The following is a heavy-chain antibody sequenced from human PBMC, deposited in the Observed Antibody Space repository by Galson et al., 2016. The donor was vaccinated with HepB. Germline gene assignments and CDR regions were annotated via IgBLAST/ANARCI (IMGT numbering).Heavy chain of an antibody. Sequence: SLRLSCAASRFTFRSFGMNWVRQAPGKGLEWDSSISGDSRYKFYGDSVKGRFTISRDNAKNSLYLLLSSLRAEDTAIYYCARSGSTGYFDYWGQGTLVTVSS. J-gene: IGHJ4*02. CDR1: RFTFRSFG. CDR2: ISGDSRYK. CDR3: ARSGSTGYFDY. V-gene: IGHV3-21*01. D-gene: IGHD3-9*01.